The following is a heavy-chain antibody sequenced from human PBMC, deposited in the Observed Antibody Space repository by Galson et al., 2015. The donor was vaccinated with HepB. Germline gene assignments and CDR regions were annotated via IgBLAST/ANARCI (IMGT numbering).Heavy chain of an antibody. CDR2: ISYDGSNK. Sequence: SLRLSCAASGFTFSSYGMHWVRQAPGKGLEWVAVISYDGSNKYYADSVKGRFTISRDNSKNTLYLQMNSLRAEDTAVYYCAKARRNVLRFLEWLLIYWGQGTLVTVSS. V-gene: IGHV3-30*18. CDR1: GFTFSSYG. J-gene: IGHJ4*02. D-gene: IGHD3-3*01. CDR3: AKARRNVLRFLEWLLIY.